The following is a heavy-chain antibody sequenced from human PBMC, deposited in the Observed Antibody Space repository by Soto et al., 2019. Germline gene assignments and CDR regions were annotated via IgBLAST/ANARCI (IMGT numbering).Heavy chain of an antibody. V-gene: IGHV1-69*01. D-gene: IGHD3-10*01. J-gene: IGHJ6*02. CDR1: GGTFSSYA. CDR3: ASTAHGGFNFGMDV. CDR2: IIPIFGTA. Sequence: QVQLVQSGAEVKKPGSSVKVSCKASGGTFSSYAISWVRQAPGQGLEWMGGIIPIFGTANYAQKFQGRVTIIADESTSTVYMELSSLRSEDTAVYYCASTAHGGFNFGMDVWGQGTTVTVSS.